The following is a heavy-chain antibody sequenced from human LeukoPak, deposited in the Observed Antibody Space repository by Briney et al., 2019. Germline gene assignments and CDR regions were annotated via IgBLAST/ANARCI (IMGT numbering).Heavy chain of an antibody. D-gene: IGHD1-1*01. V-gene: IGHV4-59*01. CDR3: AKWHERLLAFDS. CDR2: IHYTGKN. Sequence: SETLSLTCSVSGDSITNYYWNWVRQPPGKGLEWIGYIHYTGKNYYNPSLKSRITMSVDMSKSQFSLKLSSVTTADTAVYYCAKWHERLLAFDSWGQGALVTVSS. CDR1: GDSITNYY. J-gene: IGHJ4*02.